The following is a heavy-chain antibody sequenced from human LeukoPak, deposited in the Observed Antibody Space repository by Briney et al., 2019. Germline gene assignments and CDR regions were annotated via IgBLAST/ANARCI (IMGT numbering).Heavy chain of an antibody. Sequence: PSETLSLTCTVSGGSISSSSYYWGWIRQPPGKGLEWIGSIYYSGSTYYNPSLKSRVTISVDTSKNQFSLKLSSVTAADTAMYYCARGPLPRYDFWSGQQLGDGYYFDYWGQGTLVTVSS. D-gene: IGHD3-3*01. V-gene: IGHV4-39*07. CDR1: GGSISSSSYY. J-gene: IGHJ4*02. CDR3: ARGPLPRYDFWSGQQLGDGYYFDY. CDR2: IYYSGST.